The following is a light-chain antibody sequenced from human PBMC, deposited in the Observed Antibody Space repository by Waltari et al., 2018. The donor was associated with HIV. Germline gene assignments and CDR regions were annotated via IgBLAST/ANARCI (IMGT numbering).Light chain of an antibody. Sequence: QSVLTQPPSASGPPGQRVTISCSGSSSNIGNTTEHWYQQLPGTAPKLLIYSYNQRPSGVPDRFSGSKSGTSASLAISGLQSEDEADYYCASWDDSLNGYVFGTGTKVTVL. J-gene: IGLJ1*01. CDR2: SYN. V-gene: IGLV1-44*01. CDR3: ASWDDSLNGYV. CDR1: SSNIGNTT.